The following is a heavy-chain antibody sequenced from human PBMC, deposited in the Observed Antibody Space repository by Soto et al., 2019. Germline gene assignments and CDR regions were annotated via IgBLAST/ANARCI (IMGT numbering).Heavy chain of an antibody. CDR2: ISTSGSYT. J-gene: IGHJ6*04. Sequence: EVQLVESGGGLVKPGGSLRLSCAASGFTFSTYSMNWVRQAPGKGLEWVSSISTSGSYTYYADSVKGRFTISRDNAKNSVDQQINTRGAGNTVVYYGGRDQVPAAIAYYYAGMAAGGKGPTVTFSS. CDR1: GFTFSTYS. V-gene: IGHV3-21*01. CDR3: GRDQVPAAIAYYYAGMAA. D-gene: IGHD2-2*02.